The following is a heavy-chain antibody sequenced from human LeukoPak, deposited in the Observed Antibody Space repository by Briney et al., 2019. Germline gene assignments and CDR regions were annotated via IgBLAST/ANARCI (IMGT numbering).Heavy chain of an antibody. CDR2: ISSSSSTI. V-gene: IGHV3-48*04. Sequence: PGGSLRLSCAASGFTFSSYGMHWVRQAPGKGLEWVSYISSSSSTIYYADSVKGRFTISRDNAKNSLYLQMNSLRAEDTAVYYCATSGYGNIDYWGQGTLVTVSS. J-gene: IGHJ4*02. CDR1: GFTFSSYG. D-gene: IGHD3-10*01. CDR3: ATSGYGNIDY.